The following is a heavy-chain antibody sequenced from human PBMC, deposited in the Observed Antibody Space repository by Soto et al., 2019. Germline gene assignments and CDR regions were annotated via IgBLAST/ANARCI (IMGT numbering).Heavy chain of an antibody. J-gene: IGHJ6*02. V-gene: IGHV3-30*18. CDR3: AKELAAMAPYIAYYYYYGMDV. D-gene: IGHD5-18*01. CDR2: ISYDGSNK. Sequence: GSLRLSCAASGFTFSSYGMHWVRQAPGKGPEWVAVISYDGSNKYYADSVKGRFTIYRDNSKNTLYLQMNSLRAEDTAVYYCAKELAAMAPYIAYYYYYGMDVWGQGTTVTVSS. CDR1: GFTFSSYG.